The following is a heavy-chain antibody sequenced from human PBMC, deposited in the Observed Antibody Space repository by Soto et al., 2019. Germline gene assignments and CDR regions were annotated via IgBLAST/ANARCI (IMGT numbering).Heavy chain of an antibody. J-gene: IGHJ4*01. V-gene: IGHV3-30-3*01. CDR1: GFTFSSYA. Sequence: QVQLVESGGGVVQPGRSLRLSCAASGFTFSSYAMHWVRQAPGKGLEWVAVISYDGSNKYYADSVKGRFTISRDNSKNTMYLQMNSLRAEDTAVYYCARERRSGWSFDYWGHGTLVTVSS. CDR3: ARERRSGWSFDY. D-gene: IGHD6-19*01. CDR2: ISYDGSNK.